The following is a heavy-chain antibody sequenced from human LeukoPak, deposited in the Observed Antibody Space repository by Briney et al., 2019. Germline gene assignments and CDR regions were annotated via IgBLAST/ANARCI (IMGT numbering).Heavy chain of an antibody. Sequence: GGSLRLSCAASGFTFSNAWMSWVRQAPGKGLEWVSYISSSGSTIYYADSVKGRFTISRDNAKNSLYLQMNSLRAEDTAVYYCAREVSFDYVWGSYRLGFDYWGQGTLVTVSS. V-gene: IGHV3-11*04. D-gene: IGHD3-16*02. CDR3: AREVSFDYVWGSYRLGFDY. J-gene: IGHJ4*02. CDR2: ISSSGSTI. CDR1: GFTFSNAW.